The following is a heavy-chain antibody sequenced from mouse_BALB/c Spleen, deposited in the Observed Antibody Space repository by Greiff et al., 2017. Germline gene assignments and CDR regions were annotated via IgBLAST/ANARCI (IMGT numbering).Heavy chain of an antibody. V-gene: IGHV5-17*02. CDR3: AREGGTAY. CDR1: GFTFSSFG. CDR2: ISSGSSTI. D-gene: IGHD4-1*01. Sequence: EVQVVESGGGLVQPGGSRKLSCAASGFTFSSFGMHWVRQAPEKGLEWVAYISSGSSTIYYADTVKGRFTISRDNPKNNLYLQMSSLKSEDTAMYYCAREGGTAYWGQGTLVTVSA. J-gene: IGHJ3*01.